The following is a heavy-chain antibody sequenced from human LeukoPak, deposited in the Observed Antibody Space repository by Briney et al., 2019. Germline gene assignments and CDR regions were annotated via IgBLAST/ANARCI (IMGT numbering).Heavy chain of an antibody. V-gene: IGHV3-23*01. Sequence: PGGSLRLSCAASGFTFSSYAMSWVRQAPGKGLEWVSAISGSGGSTYYADSVKGRFTISRDNSKNTLYLQMNSLRAEGTAVYYCARRHSSSSPYYYYYYMDVWGKGTTVTVSS. CDR3: ARRHSSSSPYYYYYYMDV. J-gene: IGHJ6*03. CDR1: GFTFSSYA. CDR2: ISGSGGST. D-gene: IGHD6-6*01.